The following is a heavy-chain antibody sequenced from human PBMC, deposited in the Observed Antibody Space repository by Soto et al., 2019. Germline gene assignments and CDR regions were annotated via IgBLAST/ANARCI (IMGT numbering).Heavy chain of an antibody. Sequence: GGSLRLSCAASGFTFSSYAMCWVRQAPGKGLEWVSGISGSGSNTYYADSVKGRFTISRDNSKNTLYVQMNSLRAEDTAVYYCAKWVGGGASKYYHYGMDVWGQGTTVTVS. CDR3: AKWVGGGASKYYHYGMDV. CDR2: ISGSGSNT. CDR1: GFTFSSYA. J-gene: IGHJ6*02. D-gene: IGHD3-16*01. V-gene: IGHV3-23*01.